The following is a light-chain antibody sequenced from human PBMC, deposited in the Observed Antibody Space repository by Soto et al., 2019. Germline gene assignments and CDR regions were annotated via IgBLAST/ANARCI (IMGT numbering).Light chain of an antibody. Sequence: DIQMTQSPSSLSAVVGGRVSITCRASQHISHFLNWYQHKPGKAPELLIFDASNLQPGVPTRFSASGRGANFTPSISSLQPEDIDTYFCQQYDTLPWTLGQGTKVDIK. CDR1: QHISHF. V-gene: IGKV1-33*01. CDR2: DAS. CDR3: QQYDTLPWT. J-gene: IGKJ1*01.